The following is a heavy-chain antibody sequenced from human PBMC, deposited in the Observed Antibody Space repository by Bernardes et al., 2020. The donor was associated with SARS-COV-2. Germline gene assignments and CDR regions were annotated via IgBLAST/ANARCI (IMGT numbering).Heavy chain of an antibody. CDR2: ISGSGGST. Sequence: GWSLRLSCAASGFIFSSYAMSWVRQAPGKGLEWVSGISGSGGSTYYADSVKGRFTISRDNSKNTLFLQMNSLRAEDTAVYYCAKGGTMIVVVIPGAFDIWGQGTMVAVSS. CDR1: GFIFSSYA. J-gene: IGHJ3*02. V-gene: IGHV3-23*01. D-gene: IGHD3-22*01. CDR3: AKGGTMIVVVIPGAFDI.